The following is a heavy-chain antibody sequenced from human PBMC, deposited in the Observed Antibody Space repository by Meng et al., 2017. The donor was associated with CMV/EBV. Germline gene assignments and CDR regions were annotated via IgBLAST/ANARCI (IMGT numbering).Heavy chain of an antibody. V-gene: IGHV3-30*02. CDR3: AKDGRADIVVVPAAIDY. CDR2: IRYDGSNK. J-gene: IGHJ4*02. D-gene: IGHD2-2*01. Sequence: GGSLRLSCAACGFTFSSYGMHWVRQAPGKGLEWVAFIRYDGSNKYYADSVKGRFTISRDNSKNTLYLQMNSLRAEDTAVYYCAKDGRADIVVVPAAIDYWGQGTLVTVSS. CDR1: GFTFSSYG.